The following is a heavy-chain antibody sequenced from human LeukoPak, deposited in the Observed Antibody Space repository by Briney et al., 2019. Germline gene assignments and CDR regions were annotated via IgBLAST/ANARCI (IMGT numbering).Heavy chain of an antibody. D-gene: IGHD2-2*01. CDR1: GFIFSSYA. Sequence: GRSLRLSCAASGFIFSSYAMHWVRQAPGEGLEWVAIISYDGSNKYYADSVKGRFTISRDNSKNTLYLQMNSLRAEDTALYYCARYCSSTSCPPYWGQGTLVTVSS. V-gene: IGHV3-30*01. CDR2: ISYDGSNK. J-gene: IGHJ4*02. CDR3: ARYCSSTSCPPY.